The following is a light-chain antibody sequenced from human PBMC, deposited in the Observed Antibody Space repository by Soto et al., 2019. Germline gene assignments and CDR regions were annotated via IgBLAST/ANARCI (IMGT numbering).Light chain of an antibody. J-gene: IGLJ3*02. V-gene: IGLV2-14*01. Sequence: QSALTQPASVSGSPGQSVTISCTGTSSDVGGYNYVSWYQQHPGKAPKLVIYGVNYRPSGVSARFSGSKFQNTASLTIAGLQAEDEADYYCSSFRTGSVVVFGGGTKLTVL. CDR3: SSFRTGSVVV. CDR1: SSDVGGYNY. CDR2: GVN.